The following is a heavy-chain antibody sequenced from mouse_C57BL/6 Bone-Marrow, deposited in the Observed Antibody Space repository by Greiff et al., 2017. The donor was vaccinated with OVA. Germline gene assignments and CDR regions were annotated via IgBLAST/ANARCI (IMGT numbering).Heavy chain of an antibody. CDR2: ISSGGSYT. J-gene: IGHJ4*01. V-gene: IGHV5-6*01. CDR1: GFTFSSYG. Sequence: DVHLVESGGDLVKPGGSLKLSCAASGFTFSSYGMSWVRQTPDKRLEWVATISSGGSYTYYPDSVKGRFTISRDNAKNTLYLQMSSLKSEDTAMXYCARQRPGGMDYWGQGTSVTVSS. CDR3: ARQRPGGMDY.